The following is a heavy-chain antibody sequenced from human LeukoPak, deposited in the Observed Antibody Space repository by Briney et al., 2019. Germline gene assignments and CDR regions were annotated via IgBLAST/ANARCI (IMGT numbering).Heavy chain of an antibody. CDR3: TRDVGAAGY. D-gene: IGHD6-13*01. J-gene: IGHJ4*02. Sequence: PGESLRLSCAASGFTFSTYWMSWVRQAPGKGLEWVANIKKDGTEKYYVDSVKGRFTISRDNAKNSLYLQMNSLRAEDTAVYYCTRDVGAAGYWGQGTLVTVSS. CDR2: IKKDGTEK. V-gene: IGHV3-7*05. CDR1: GFTFSTYW.